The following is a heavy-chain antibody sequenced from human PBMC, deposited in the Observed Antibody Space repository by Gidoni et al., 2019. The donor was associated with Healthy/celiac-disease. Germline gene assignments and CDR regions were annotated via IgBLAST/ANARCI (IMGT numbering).Heavy chain of an antibody. V-gene: IGHV1-18*01. J-gene: IGHJ4*02. D-gene: IGHD6-19*01. CDR3: ARATYSSGWAAFDY. Sequence: QVQLVQSGAEVKKPGAAVKVACKASGYTFTSYGISWVRQAPGQGLEWMGWSSAYNGNTNYAQKLQGRVTMTTDTSTSTAYMELRSRRSDDTAVYYCARATYSSGWAAFDYWGQGTLVTVSS. CDR1: GYTFTSYG. CDR2: SSAYNGNT.